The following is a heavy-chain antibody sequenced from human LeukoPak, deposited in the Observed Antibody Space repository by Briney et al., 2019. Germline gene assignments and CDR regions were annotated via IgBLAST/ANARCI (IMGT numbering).Heavy chain of an antibody. J-gene: IGHJ4*02. CDR3: AKDLRVAVGRGYFDY. D-gene: IGHD6-19*01. CDR1: GFAFSSYG. CDR2: ISYDGSNK. Sequence: GGSLRLSCAASGFAFSSYGMHWVRQAPGKGLEWVAVISYDGSNKYYADSVKGRFTISRDNSKNTLYLQMNSLRAEDTAVYYCAKDLRVAVGRGYFDYWGQGTLVTVSS. V-gene: IGHV3-30*18.